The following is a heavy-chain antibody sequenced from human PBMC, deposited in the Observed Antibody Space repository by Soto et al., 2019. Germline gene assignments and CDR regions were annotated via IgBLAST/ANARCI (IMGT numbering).Heavy chain of an antibody. CDR1: GYTFTSHG. V-gene: IGHV1-18*04. CDR3: ARTYCSSARCYSDY. D-gene: IGHD2-2*01. Sequence: QVQLVQSGAEVKKPGASVKVSCKTSGYTFTSHGISWVRQAPGQGLEWMGWISAYNGNTNYAQKLQGRVTMTTDTPTSTAYMELMSLRSDDTAVYYCARTYCSSARCYSDYWGQGTLVTVSS. J-gene: IGHJ4*02. CDR2: ISAYNGNT.